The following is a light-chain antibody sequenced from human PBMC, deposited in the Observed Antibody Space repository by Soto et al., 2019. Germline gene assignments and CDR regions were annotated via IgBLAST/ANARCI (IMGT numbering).Light chain of an antibody. CDR1: QSISSW. V-gene: IGKV1-5*03. CDR3: QQYETYPWA. CDR2: KAS. J-gene: IGKJ1*01. Sequence: DIQMTQSPSTLSASVGDRVTITCRASQSISSWLAWYPQKPGIGPKRLISKASSLESGVPSRFGGSGAWTEFTLTTSSLQPDDVATYYCQQYETYPWAFGQGTKVEIK.